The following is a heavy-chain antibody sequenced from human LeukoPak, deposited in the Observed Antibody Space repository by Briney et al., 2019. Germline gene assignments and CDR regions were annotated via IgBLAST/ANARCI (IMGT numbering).Heavy chain of an antibody. J-gene: IGHJ4*03. CDR3: ARETINCGGGCYDY. V-gene: IGHV3-48*03. D-gene: IGHD2-21*01. CDR1: GFTFSSYE. CDR2: IDTSGTNI. Sequence: GGSLRLSCAASGFTFSSYEMNWVRQAPGKGLEWVSYIDTSGTNIYYAGSVKGRFTVSRDNAKNSLYLQMNSLRAEDTGISYCARETINCGGGCYDYWGQGALVTVSS.